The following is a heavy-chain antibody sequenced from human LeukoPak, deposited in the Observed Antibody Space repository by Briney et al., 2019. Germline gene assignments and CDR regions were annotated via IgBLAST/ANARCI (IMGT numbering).Heavy chain of an antibody. J-gene: IGHJ2*01. CDR2: TNPNSGGT. D-gene: IGHD6-6*01. CDR3: ARVVAARNWYFDL. Sequence: ASVKVSCKASGYTFTGYYMHWVRQAPGQGLEWMGRTNPNSGGTNYAQKFQGRVTMTRATSISTAYMELSRLRSDDTAVYYCARVVAARNWYFDLWGRGTLVTVSS. V-gene: IGHV1-2*06. CDR1: GYTFTGYY.